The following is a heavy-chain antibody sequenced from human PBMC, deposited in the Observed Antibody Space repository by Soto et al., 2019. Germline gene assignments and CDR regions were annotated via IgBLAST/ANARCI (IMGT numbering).Heavy chain of an antibody. D-gene: IGHD3-3*01. CDR1: GITFSSYG. CDR2: ISSDGSNK. J-gene: IGHJ6*03. V-gene: IGHV3-30*18. CDR3: AKEPGHDFWSGELPWYMEV. Sequence: GGSLRLSCSPSGITFSSYGMHAVRQAPVKVLEWVEVISSDGSNKYYEDSVKGRFTISRDNSKTTLYLQMNSLRAEDTAVYYCAKEPGHDFWSGELPWYMEVWGKGTTVTVSS.